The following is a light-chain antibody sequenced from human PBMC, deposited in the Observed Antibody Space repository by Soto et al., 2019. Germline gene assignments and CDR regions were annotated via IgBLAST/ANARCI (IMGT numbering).Light chain of an antibody. CDR2: AAF. Sequence: DIVLTQSRCTLSLSPGERATLSCRASQSIGSNYLAWYQQKPGQAPRLLIYAAFSRATGIPYRFSGSGSGTDFTLTITRLEPEDFAVYYCQHYGTTLCTFGQGTKLEIK. V-gene: IGKV3-20*01. CDR3: QHYGTTLCT. CDR1: QSIGSNY. J-gene: IGKJ2*02.